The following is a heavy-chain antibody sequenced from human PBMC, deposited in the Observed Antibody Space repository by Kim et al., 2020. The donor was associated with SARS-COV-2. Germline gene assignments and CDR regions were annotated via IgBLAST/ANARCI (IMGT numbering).Heavy chain of an antibody. Sequence: GGSLRLSCVGSGFAFSGSWMHWVRQVPGKGPVWVSRISADGTKVIYADSVQGRFTISRDNAENTLYLQMDSLRAEDTAIYFCARDQSRLGPTTFDYWGQG. D-gene: IGHD1-1*01. CDR1: GFAFSGSW. J-gene: IGHJ4*02. V-gene: IGHV3-74*01. CDR2: ISADGTKV. CDR3: ARDQSRLGPTTFDY.